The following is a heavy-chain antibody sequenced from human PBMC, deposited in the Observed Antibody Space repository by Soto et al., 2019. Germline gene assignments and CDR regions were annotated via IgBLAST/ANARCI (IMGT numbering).Heavy chain of an antibody. D-gene: IGHD3-3*01. CDR1: GFTFSSYG. CDR3: ARGAPIFGVVPYDY. J-gene: IGHJ4*02. Sequence: GGSLRLSCAASGFTFSSYGMHWVRQAPGKGLEWVAVIWYDGSNKYYADSVKGRFTISRDNSKNTLYLQMNSLRAEDTAVYYCARGAPIFGVVPYDYWGQGTLVTVSS. CDR2: IWYDGSNK. V-gene: IGHV3-33*01.